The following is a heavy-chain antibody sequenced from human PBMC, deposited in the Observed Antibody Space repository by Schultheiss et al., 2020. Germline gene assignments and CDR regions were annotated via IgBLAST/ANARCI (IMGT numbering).Heavy chain of an antibody. Sequence: GGSLRLSCAASGFTFSSYAMSWIRQPPGKGLEWVAVISYDGSNKYYADSVKGRFTISRDNAKNSLYLQMNSLTAEDTAVYYCVAVGATADYWGQGTLVTVSS. CDR2: ISYDGSNK. D-gene: IGHD1-26*01. CDR1: GFTFSSYA. V-gene: IGHV3-30*03. J-gene: IGHJ4*02. CDR3: VAVGATADY.